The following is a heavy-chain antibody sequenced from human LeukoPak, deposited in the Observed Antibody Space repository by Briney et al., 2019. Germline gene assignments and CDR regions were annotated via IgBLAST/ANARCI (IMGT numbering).Heavy chain of an antibody. CDR3: ARDLCSSTSCYPYFDY. V-gene: IGHV1-69*05. CDR2: IIPIFGAA. CDR1: GGTLSSYA. D-gene: IGHD2-2*01. Sequence: VASVKVSCKASGGTLSSYAISRVLQAPGQGLEWMGGIIPIFGAATYAQKFQGRVTITTDESTSTAYMELSSLRSEDTAVYYCARDLCSSTSCYPYFDYWGQGTLVTVSS. J-gene: IGHJ4*02.